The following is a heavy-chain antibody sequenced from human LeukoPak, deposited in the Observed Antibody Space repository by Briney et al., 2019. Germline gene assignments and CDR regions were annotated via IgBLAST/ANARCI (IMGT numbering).Heavy chain of an antibody. V-gene: IGHV3-9*01. CDR3: AKDSYGGSGSYYLYYFDL. CDR2: ISWNSGSI. Sequence: PGRSLRLSCAASGFTFDDYAMHWVRQAPGKGLEWVSGISWNSGSIGYADSVKGRFTISRDKAKNSLYLQMSSLRVEDTALYYCAKDSYGGSGSYYLYYFDLWGQGTMVTVSS. J-gene: IGHJ3*01. D-gene: IGHD3-10*01. CDR1: GFTFDDYA.